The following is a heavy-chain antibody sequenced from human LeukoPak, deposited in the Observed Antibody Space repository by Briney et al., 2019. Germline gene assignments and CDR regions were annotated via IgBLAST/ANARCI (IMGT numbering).Heavy chain of an antibody. Sequence: GGSLRLSCAASGFTFSSYSMNWVRQAPGKGREWVSYISSSSSTIYYADSVKGRFTISRDNAKNSLYLQMNSLRAEDTAVYYCARGGGLVRTRAFSDYWGQGTLVTVSS. V-gene: IGHV3-48*01. J-gene: IGHJ4*02. CDR3: ARGGGLVRTRAFSDY. CDR1: GFTFSSYS. D-gene: IGHD6-6*01. CDR2: ISSSSSTI.